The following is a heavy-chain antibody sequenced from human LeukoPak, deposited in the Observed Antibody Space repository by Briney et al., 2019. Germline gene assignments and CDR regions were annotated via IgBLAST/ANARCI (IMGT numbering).Heavy chain of an antibody. Sequence: GASVKVSCKASGGTFSSYAISWVRQAPGQGLEWMGGIIPIFGTANYAQKFQGRVTITADESTSTAYMELSSLRSEDTAVYYCARVRPITIFGVVHDAFDIWGQGTMVTVSS. CDR3: ARVRPITIFGVVHDAFDI. V-gene: IGHV1-69*13. D-gene: IGHD3-3*01. J-gene: IGHJ3*02. CDR1: GGTFSSYA. CDR2: IIPIFGTA.